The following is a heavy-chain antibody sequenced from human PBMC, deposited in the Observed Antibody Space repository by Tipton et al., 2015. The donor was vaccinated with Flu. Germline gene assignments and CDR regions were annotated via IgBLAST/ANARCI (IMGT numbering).Heavy chain of an antibody. CDR2: ISSSGSTI. Sequence: GSLRLSCAASGFTFSSYEMNWVRQAPGKGLEWVSYISSSGSTIYYADSVKGRFTISRDNAKNSLYLQMNSLRAEDTAVYYCASGRVTMVRGVIITENDAFDIWGQGTMVTVSS. CDR1: GFTFSSYE. J-gene: IGHJ3*02. CDR3: ASGRVTMVRGVIITENDAFDI. V-gene: IGHV3-48*03. D-gene: IGHD3-10*01.